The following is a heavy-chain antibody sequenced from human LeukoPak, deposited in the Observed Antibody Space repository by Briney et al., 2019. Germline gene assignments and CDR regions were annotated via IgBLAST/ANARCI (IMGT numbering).Heavy chain of an antibody. CDR2: IKMDGREK. CDR1: GFAFSTYW. V-gene: IGHV3-7*03. Sequence: GGSLRLSCAASGFAFSTYWMSWVRQAPGKGLEWVANIKMDGREKYYADSVKGRFTISRDNAKNSLYLQMNSLRAEDTALYYCAKDQEGVGSGSYPDYWGQGTLVTVSS. D-gene: IGHD3-10*01. CDR3: AKDQEGVGSGSYPDY. J-gene: IGHJ4*02.